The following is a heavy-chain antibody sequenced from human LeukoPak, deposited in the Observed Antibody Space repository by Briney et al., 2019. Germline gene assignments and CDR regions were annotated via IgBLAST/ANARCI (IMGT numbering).Heavy chain of an antibody. Sequence: GASVKLSCKAYGYTFTSYGISWVRQAPGQGLEWMGWISAYNGNTNYAQKLQRRVTMTTDTSTSTAYMELRSLRSDDTAVYYWAREKLLDFDYWGQGTLVTVSS. CDR1: GYTFTSYG. CDR3: AREKLLDFDY. V-gene: IGHV1-18*01. D-gene: IGHD2-15*01. CDR2: ISAYNGNT. J-gene: IGHJ4*02.